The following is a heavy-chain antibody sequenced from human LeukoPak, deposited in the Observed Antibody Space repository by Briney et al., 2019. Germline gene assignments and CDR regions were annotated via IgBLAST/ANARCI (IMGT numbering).Heavy chain of an antibody. D-gene: IGHD6-6*01. CDR3: ARSRGGSSSGVGDNFDH. Sequence: GGSLRLSCAASGFHFSSYGMHWVRQAPGKGLEWVAVIWNDGSNKYYGDSVKGRFTISRDSSKNTLELQMNSLRAEDTAVYYCARSRGGSSSGVGDNFDHWGQGTLVTVSS. J-gene: IGHJ4*02. CDR2: IWNDGSNK. CDR1: GFHFSSYG. V-gene: IGHV3-33*01.